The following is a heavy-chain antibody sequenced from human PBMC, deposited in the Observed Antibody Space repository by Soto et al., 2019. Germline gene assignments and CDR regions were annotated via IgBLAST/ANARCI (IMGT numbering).Heavy chain of an antibody. J-gene: IGHJ3*02. CDR3: ARPLGPAAMSGAFDI. V-gene: IGHV1-69*13. CDR2: IIPIFGTA. CDR1: GGTFSSYA. D-gene: IGHD2-2*01. Sequence: EASVKVSCKASGGTFSSYAISWVRQAPGQGLEWMGGIIPIFGTANYAQKFQGRVTITADESTSTAYMELSSLRSEDTAVYYCARPLGPAAMSGAFDIWGQGTMVTVSS.